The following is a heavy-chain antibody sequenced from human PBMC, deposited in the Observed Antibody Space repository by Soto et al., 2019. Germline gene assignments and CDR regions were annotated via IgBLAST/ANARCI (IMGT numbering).Heavy chain of an antibody. CDR1: GYDFTAYD. V-gene: IGHV1-8*02. D-gene: IGHD2-2*01. CDR2: MNPINGAT. Sequence: ASVKVSCKASGYDFTAYDINWVRQASGQGPEWMGWMNPINGATGSARRFQGRVSMARNTATATAYLELTSLRSDDSAVYFCGRGPSPRAPAGGTPYYYAMDFWGQGTTVTVSS. CDR3: GRGPSPRAPAGGTPYYYAMDF. J-gene: IGHJ6*02.